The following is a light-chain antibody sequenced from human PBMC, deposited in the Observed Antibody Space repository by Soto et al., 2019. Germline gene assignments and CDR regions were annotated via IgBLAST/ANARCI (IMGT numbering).Light chain of an antibody. Sequence: IQLTQSPSSLSASVGDRVTITCRASQAISSYLAWYQQKPGKAPKLLIYAASTLQSGVPSRFSGSGSGTDFTLTISSLQPEDTATYYCQQLNDYPITFGQGTRLEIK. J-gene: IGKJ5*01. CDR1: QAISSY. CDR2: AAS. V-gene: IGKV1-9*01. CDR3: QQLNDYPIT.